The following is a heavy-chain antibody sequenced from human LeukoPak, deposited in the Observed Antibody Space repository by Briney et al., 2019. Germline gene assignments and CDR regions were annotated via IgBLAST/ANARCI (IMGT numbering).Heavy chain of an antibody. D-gene: IGHD6-19*01. CDR1: GGSTSSYY. J-gene: IGHJ4*02. CDR3: ARGGLAVFDY. CDR2: IYYSGST. Sequence: SETLSLTCTVSGGSTSSYYWSWIRQPPGKGLEWIGYIYYSGSTNYNPSLKSRVTISVDTSKNQFSLKLSSVTAADTAVYYCARGGLAVFDYWGQGTLVTVSS. V-gene: IGHV4-59*08.